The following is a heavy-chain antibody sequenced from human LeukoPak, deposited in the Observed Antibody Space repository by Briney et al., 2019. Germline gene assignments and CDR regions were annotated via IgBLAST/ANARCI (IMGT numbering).Heavy chain of an antibody. CDR2: ISCYNGHT. V-gene: IGHV1-18*01. Sequence: ASVKVSCKASGYSFTKYGLNWVRQAPGQGLQWMGWISCYNGHTHYAQNFQGRVTMTTDTSTNTAYLELRGLRSDDTAIYYCARREGRSASPFFFDSWGQGTLVTVSS. D-gene: IGHD6-6*01. CDR1: GYSFTKYG. CDR3: ARREGRSASPFFFDS. J-gene: IGHJ4*02.